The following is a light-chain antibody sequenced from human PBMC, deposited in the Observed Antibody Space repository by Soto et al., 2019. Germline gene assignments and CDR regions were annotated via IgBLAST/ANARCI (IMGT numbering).Light chain of an antibody. Sequence: QSVVTQPPSESAAPGQKVSISCSGRSSNIGNNYVSWYLHLPGSTPKLLVYDNNKRPSGIPDRISGSKSGTLATLGITGLQTGDEADYYCATWDDTLGSGVFGGGTKLTVL. CDR2: DNN. V-gene: IGLV1-51*01. CDR1: SSNIGNNY. CDR3: ATWDDTLGSGV. J-gene: IGLJ3*02.